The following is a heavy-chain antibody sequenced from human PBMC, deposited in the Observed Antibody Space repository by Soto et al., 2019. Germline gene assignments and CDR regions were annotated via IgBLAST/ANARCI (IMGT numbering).Heavy chain of an antibody. CDR1: GFTFSSYA. V-gene: IGHV3-23*01. D-gene: IGHD3-22*01. Sequence: EVQLLESGGDLAQPGGSLRLSCAASGFTFSSYAMSWVRQAPGKGLERVSVISGNVGSTYYADSVKGRFIISRDNSKNTLYLQMNSLRAEDTAIYYCATAKWDYYDSSGQPAYYFDHWGQGTPVTVSS. CDR3: ATAKWDYYDSSGQPAYYFDH. CDR2: ISGNVGST. J-gene: IGHJ4*02.